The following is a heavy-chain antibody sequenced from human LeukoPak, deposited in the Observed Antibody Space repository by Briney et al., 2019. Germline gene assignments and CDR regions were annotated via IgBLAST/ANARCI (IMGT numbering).Heavy chain of an antibody. J-gene: IGHJ4*02. CDR1: GYGFSSYW. CDR2: ICPGDSDT. D-gene: IGHD4-23*01. CDR3: ARHTTVGGSLRFDY. V-gene: IGHV5-51*01. Sequence: GESLKISCKGSGYGFSSYWVGWVRQMPGKGLEYMGIICPGDSDTRYSQSFQGQVTISADKSITTAYLQWSSLKASDTAMYYCARHTTVGGSLRFDYWGQGTLVSVSS.